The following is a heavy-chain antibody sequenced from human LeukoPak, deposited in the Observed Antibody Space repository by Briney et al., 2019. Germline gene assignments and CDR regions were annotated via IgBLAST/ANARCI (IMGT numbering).Heavy chain of an antibody. CDR3: ARDSYDDSSGPFW. J-gene: IGHJ4*02. D-gene: IGHD3-22*01. CDR2: IKQDGSEK. Sequence: GGSLRLSCVASGFTFSSYWMSWVRQAPGKGLEWVANIKQDGSEKYYVDSVKGRFTISRDNAKNSLYLQMNSLRAEDTAVYYCARDSYDDSSGPFWWGQGTLVTVSS. V-gene: IGHV3-7*01. CDR1: GFTFSSYW.